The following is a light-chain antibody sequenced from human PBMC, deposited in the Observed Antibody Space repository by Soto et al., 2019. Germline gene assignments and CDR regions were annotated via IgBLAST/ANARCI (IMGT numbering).Light chain of an antibody. CDR3: QHRTYLPP. CDR2: DAS. Sequence: EIVLTQSPATLSLSPGERATLSCRASQSISSYLAWYQQKPGQAPRLLIYDASTRATGIPARFSGSGSGTDFTLTISSLEPDDFAFYYCQHRTYLPPFGQGTKVEIK. V-gene: IGKV3-11*01. J-gene: IGKJ1*01. CDR1: QSISSY.